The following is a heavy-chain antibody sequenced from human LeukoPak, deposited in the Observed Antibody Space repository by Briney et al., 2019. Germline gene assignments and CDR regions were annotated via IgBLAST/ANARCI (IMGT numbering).Heavy chain of an antibody. D-gene: IGHD6-13*01. V-gene: IGHV1-2*02. CDR1: GYTFIGYY. CDR3: ARDLETAAAVDY. J-gene: IGHJ4*02. Sequence: ASVTVSFKSSGYTFIGYYMHWVRQAPGQGLEWMGWINPKSGGTNEAQKFQGRVTMTRDTSISRAYMELRRLRSDDKAVYYCARDLETAAAVDYWGQGTLVTVSS. CDR2: INPKSGGT.